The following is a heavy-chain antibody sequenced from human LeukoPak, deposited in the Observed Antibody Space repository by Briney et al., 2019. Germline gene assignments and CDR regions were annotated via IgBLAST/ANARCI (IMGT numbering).Heavy chain of an antibody. D-gene: IGHD4-17*01. V-gene: IGHV3-20*04. CDR2: INWNGGST. Sequence: PGGSLRLSCAASGFTFDDYGMSWVRQAPGKGLEWVSGINWNGGSTGYADSVKGLFTISRDNAKNSLYLQMNSLRAEDTALYYCARGIYGDSLYYFDYWGQGTLVTVSS. CDR3: ARGIYGDSLYYFDY. J-gene: IGHJ4*02. CDR1: GFTFDDYG.